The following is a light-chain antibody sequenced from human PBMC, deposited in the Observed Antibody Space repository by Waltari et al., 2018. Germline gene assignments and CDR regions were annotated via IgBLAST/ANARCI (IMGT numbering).Light chain of an antibody. Sequence: EIVLTQSPGTLSLSPGERATLSCRASQSVTDNYLAWYQQKPGQAPRLLIYGASSRATGIPDRFSGSWSGADFTLTISRQEPEDFAVYFCHYYGSSPWTFGQGTKVEIK. CDR1: QSVTDNY. J-gene: IGKJ1*01. CDR3: HYYGSSPWT. V-gene: IGKV3-20*01. CDR2: GAS.